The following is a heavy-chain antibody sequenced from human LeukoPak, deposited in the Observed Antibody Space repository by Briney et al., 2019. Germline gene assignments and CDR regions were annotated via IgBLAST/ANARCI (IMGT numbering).Heavy chain of an antibody. Sequence: ASVKVSCEASGYTFTSYDINWVRQATGQGLEWMGWMNPNSGNTGYAQKFQGRVTMTRNTSISTAYMELSSLRSEDTAVYYCARGGGYDLVYYYMDVWGKGTTVTVSS. CDR2: MNPNSGNT. D-gene: IGHD5-12*01. J-gene: IGHJ6*03. V-gene: IGHV1-8*01. CDR3: ARGGGYDLVYYYMDV. CDR1: GYTFTSYD.